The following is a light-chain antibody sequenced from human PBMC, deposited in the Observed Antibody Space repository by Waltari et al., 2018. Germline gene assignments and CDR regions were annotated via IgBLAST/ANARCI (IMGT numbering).Light chain of an antibody. J-gene: IGLJ3*02. CDR1: TSTIGSST. Sequence: QSVLTQPPSASGAPGQSVPISCSGSTSTIGSSTVTWYQQPPGTAPKLLISFHKERPSGVPDRFSGSTSGTSASLAISGLQSEDEADYYCAAWDDSLNAWVFGGGTKLTVL. V-gene: IGLV1-44*01. CDR3: AAWDDSLNAWV. CDR2: FHK.